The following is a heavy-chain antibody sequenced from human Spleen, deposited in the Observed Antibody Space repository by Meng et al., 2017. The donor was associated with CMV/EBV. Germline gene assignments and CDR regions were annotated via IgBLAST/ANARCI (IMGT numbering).Heavy chain of an antibody. CDR1: GGSFSGYD. CDR3: ARVGVYYDFWSAWDY. CDR2: INHSGST. D-gene: IGHD3-3*01. V-gene: IGHV4-34*01. J-gene: IGHJ4*02. Sequence: GYGGSFSGYDGSWIRQPPGKGLEWIGEINHSGSTNYNPSLKSRVTISVDTSKNQFSLKLSSVTAADTAVYYCARVGVYYDFWSAWDYWGQGTLVTVSS.